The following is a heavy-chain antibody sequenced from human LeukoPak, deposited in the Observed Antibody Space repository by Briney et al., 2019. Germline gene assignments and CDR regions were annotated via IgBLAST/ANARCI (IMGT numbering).Heavy chain of an antibody. CDR1: GGSIRGSSYN. J-gene: IGHJ6*03. D-gene: IGHD1-26*01. Sequence: SETLSLTCTVSGGSIRGSSYNWGWIRQPPGKGLEWIGNIHYTGSTYYNPSLKSRVTISVDTSKNQFSLKLSSVTAADTAVYYCARTGGSFYFYYYMDVWGKGTTVTVSS. V-gene: IGHV4-39*07. CDR2: IHYTGST. CDR3: ARTGGSFYFYYYMDV.